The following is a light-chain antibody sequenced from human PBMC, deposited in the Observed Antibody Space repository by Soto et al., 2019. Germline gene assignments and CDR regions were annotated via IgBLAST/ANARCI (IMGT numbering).Light chain of an antibody. CDR1: SSDVGNYNL. J-gene: IGLJ1*01. CDR3: CSYAGSSTFV. Sequence: QPVLTQPASVSGSPGQSITISCTGTSSDVGNYNLVSWYQHHPGKAPKLMIYEGSKRPSGVSNRFSGSKSGNTASLTISGLQAEDEADYYCCSYAGSSTFVFGTGTKVTVL. V-gene: IGLV2-23*01. CDR2: EGS.